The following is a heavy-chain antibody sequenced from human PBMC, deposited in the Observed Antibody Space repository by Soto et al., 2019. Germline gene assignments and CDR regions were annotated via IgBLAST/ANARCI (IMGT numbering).Heavy chain of an antibody. V-gene: IGHV4-31*02. CDR3: VRDLRHTDMVYHWLET. J-gene: IGHJ5*02. CDR2: VYESGYT. CDR1: VASFSTCAYY. D-gene: IGHD5-18*01. Sequence: LSLTXTVAVASFSTCAYYWFFCLQLPWRGLECIGYVYESGYTYYNMSLKSRLTISLDRSNNQFSLGLTSVTAADTAVYYCVRDLRHTDMVYHWLETWGQGTLV.